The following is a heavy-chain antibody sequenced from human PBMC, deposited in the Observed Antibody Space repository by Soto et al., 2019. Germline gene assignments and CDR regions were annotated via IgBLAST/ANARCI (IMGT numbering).Heavy chain of an antibody. CDR3: ARGYGLGSKCDP. V-gene: IGHV3-48*01. J-gene: IGHJ5*02. CDR1: GFTFSSYT. CDR2: ISTLSTTI. D-gene: IGHD3-10*01. Sequence: EVQLVESGGGLVQPGGSLRLSCAASGFTFSSYTMNWVRQAPGKGLEWLSYISTLSTTIYYADSVKGRFTIYRDNAKSSLYLQMNSLRAEDTAVYYCARGYGLGSKCDPWGQGTLVTVSS.